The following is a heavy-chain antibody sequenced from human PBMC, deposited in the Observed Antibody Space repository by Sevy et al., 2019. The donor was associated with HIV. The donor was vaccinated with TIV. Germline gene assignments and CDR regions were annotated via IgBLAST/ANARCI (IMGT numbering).Heavy chain of an antibody. J-gene: IGHJ6*02. CDR3: AKGYGSGGSCPRDYYYYGMDF. D-gene: IGHD2-15*01. Sequence: GESLKISCAASGFTFSSYAMNWVRQAPGKGLDWVSSVSVTGRSTYYADSVEGRFTISRDNSKSTLYLQMNSLRADDTAVYYCAKGYGSGGSCPRDYYYYGMDFWGQGTTVTVSS. CDR2: VSVTGRST. CDR1: GFTFSSYA. V-gene: IGHV3-23*01.